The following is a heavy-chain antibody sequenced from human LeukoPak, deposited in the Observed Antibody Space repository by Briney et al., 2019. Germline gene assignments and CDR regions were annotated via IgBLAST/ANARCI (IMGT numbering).Heavy chain of an antibody. D-gene: IGHD6-13*01. J-gene: IGHJ4*02. CDR1: GFTFSSSG. CDR3: AKGGSSWYPDY. Sequence: PGGSLRLSCAASGFTFSSSGMHWVRQAPGKGLEWVAFIRHDGSYKYYADSVKGRFTISRDNSGNTLNLQMNSLRAEDTAVHYCAKGGSSWYPDYWGQGTLVTVPS. V-gene: IGHV3-30*02. CDR2: IRHDGSYK.